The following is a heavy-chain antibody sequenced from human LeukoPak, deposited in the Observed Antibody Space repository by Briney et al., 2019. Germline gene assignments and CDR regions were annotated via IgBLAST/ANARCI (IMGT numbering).Heavy chain of an antibody. V-gene: IGHV4-4*07. CDR3: ARDSPRYCSGGSCDSYMSAFDI. D-gene: IGHD2-15*01. Sequence: PSETLSLTCTVSGGSISSYYWSWIRQPAGKGLEWIGRIYTSGSTNYNPSLKSRVTMSVDTSKNQFSLKLSSVTAADTAVYYCARDSPRYCSGGSCDSYMSAFDIWGQGTMVTVSS. CDR1: GGSISSYY. J-gene: IGHJ3*02. CDR2: IYTSGST.